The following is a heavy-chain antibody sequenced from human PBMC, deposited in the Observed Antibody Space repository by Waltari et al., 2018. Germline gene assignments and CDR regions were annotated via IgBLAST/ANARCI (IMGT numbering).Heavy chain of an antibody. V-gene: IGHV1-3*01. CDR2: INAGNGNT. Sequence: QVQLVQSGAEVKKPGASVKVSCKASGYTFTSYAMHWLRQAPGQRLEWMGWINAGNGNTKYSQKFQGRVTITRDTSASTAYMELSSLRSEDTAVYYCARDFQLEAYYFDYWGQGTLVTVSS. J-gene: IGHJ4*02. D-gene: IGHD1-1*01. CDR1: GYTFTSYA. CDR3: ARDFQLEAYYFDY.